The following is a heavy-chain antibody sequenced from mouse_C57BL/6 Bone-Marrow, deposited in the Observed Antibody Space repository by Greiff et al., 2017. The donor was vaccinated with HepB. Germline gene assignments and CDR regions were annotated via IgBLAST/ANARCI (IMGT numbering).Heavy chain of an antibody. CDR1: GYTFTSYG. CDR2: IYPRSGNT. CDR3: ARGSNYYGSSYYAMDY. J-gene: IGHJ4*01. D-gene: IGHD1-1*01. Sequence: QVQLKQSGAELARPGASVKLSCKASGYTFTSYGISWVKQRTGQGLEWIGEIYPRSGNTYYNEKFKGKATLTADKSSSTAYMELRSLTSEDSAVYFCARGSNYYGSSYYAMDYWGQGTSVTVSS. V-gene: IGHV1-81*01.